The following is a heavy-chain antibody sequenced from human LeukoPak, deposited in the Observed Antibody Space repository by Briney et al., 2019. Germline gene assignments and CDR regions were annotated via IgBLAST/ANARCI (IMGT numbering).Heavy chain of an antibody. CDR3: ARDDLSSYYDFWSGYPSLAFDI. Sequence: GGSLRLSCAASGFTFSSYAMHWVRQAPGKGLEWVAVISYDGSNKYYADSVKGRFTISRDNSKNTLYLQMNSLRAEDTAVYYCARDDLSSYYDFWSGYPSLAFDIWGQGTMVTVSS. CDR1: GFTFSSYA. V-gene: IGHV3-30*14. CDR2: ISYDGSNK. J-gene: IGHJ3*02. D-gene: IGHD3-3*01.